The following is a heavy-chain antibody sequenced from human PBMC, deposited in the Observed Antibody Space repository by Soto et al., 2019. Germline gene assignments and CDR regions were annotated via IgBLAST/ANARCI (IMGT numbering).Heavy chain of an antibody. CDR3: ARSPQYYTPGSSPFDY. J-gene: IGHJ4*03. CDR1: SYGMKSGHY. D-gene: IGHD3-3*01. Sequence: EILSLTWVVSSYGMKSGHYSCWFRQPPGKGLEWVGSIYDSGTTYYNPSLRSRVTISADTSKNQFSLSLTSVTAADTAVYYCARSPQYYTPGSSPFDYWGPGTMVTVSS. V-gene: IGHV4-38-2*01. CDR2: IYDSGTT.